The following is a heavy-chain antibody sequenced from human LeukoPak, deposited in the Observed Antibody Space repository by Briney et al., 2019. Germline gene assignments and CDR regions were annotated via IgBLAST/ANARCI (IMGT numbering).Heavy chain of an antibody. CDR1: GYTFTSYD. V-gene: IGHV1-8*01. CDR2: MNPNSGNT. CDR3: ARDGSYCGGDCFSLWYFDY. D-gene: IGHD2-21*02. Sequence: ASVKVSCKASGYTFTSYDINWVRQATGQGLEWMGWMNPNSGNTGYAQKFQGRVTMTRNTSISTAYMELSSLRSEDTAVYYCARDGSYCGGDCFSLWYFDYWGQGTLVTVSS. J-gene: IGHJ4*02.